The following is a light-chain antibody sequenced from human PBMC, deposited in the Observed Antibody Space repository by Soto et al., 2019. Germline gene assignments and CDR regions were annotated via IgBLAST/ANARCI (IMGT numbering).Light chain of an antibody. CDR1: QDIGSY. CDR2: AAS. Sequence: DIQLTQSPSFLSASVGDRVSITCRASQDIGSYLARYQQEPGKAPKLLIYAASTLQSGVPSRFSGFGSGTEFTLTISNLQPEDFATYYCQQLKSYLTFGPGTRVDI. V-gene: IGKV1-9*01. CDR3: QQLKSYLT. J-gene: IGKJ3*01.